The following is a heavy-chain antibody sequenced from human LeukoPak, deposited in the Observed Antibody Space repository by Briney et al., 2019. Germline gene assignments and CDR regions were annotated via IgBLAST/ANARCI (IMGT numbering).Heavy chain of an antibody. CDR2: IYYSGST. J-gene: IGHJ4*02. V-gene: IGHV4-39*07. Sequence: SETLSLTCTASGGSISSSSNYWGWIRQPPGKGLEWIGNIYYSGSTYYNASLKSRVTMSVDTSKNQLSLKVISVTAADTAVYYCARGVIAAGGNDFDYWGQGTLVTVSS. CDR1: GGSISSSSNY. CDR3: ARGVIAAGGNDFDY. D-gene: IGHD6-13*01.